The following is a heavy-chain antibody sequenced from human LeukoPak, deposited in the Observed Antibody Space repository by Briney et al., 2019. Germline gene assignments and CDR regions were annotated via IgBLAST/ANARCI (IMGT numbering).Heavy chain of an antibody. CDR1: GFTFNNYN. J-gene: IGHJ3*02. V-gene: IGHV3-21*01. CDR2: ITSSGTYI. CDR3: ARGVYAFDI. Sequence: GGSLRLSCATSGFTFNNYNMNWVRQAPGRALEWVSSITSSGTYIFYADSVKGRFTISRDNAKISVYLQVNSLRAEDTAVYYCARGVYAFDIWGQGTMVTVSS.